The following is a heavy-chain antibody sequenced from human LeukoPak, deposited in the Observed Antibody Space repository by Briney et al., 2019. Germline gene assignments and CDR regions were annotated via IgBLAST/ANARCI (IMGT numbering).Heavy chain of an antibody. CDR3: ARDDYGDFDY. CDR1: GFTFSSYW. Sequence: PGGSLRLSCAASGFTFSSYWMHWVRQAPGKGLAWVSRINSDGSSTSYADSVKGRFTISRDNAKNTLYLQMNSLRADDTAVYYCARDDYGDFDYWGQGTLVTVSS. CDR2: INSDGSST. D-gene: IGHD4-17*01. V-gene: IGHV3-74*01. J-gene: IGHJ4*02.